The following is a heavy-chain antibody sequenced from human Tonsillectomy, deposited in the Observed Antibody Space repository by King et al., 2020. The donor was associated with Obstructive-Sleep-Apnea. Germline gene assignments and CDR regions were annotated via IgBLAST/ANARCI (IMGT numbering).Heavy chain of an antibody. CDR1: XXXFXXXW. J-gene: IGHJ6*02. CDR2: IDASDSXT. Sequence: VQLVESGAEXXKXGEXLXXSXXXSXXXFXXXWISWXRQMPGNGLEWXGRIDASDSXTXYSPXFQGPGTLSVDNSISTAFLQWSSLKATDTAMYYCARHRGSSSYTYYYYGMDVWGQGTTVTXSS. V-gene: IGHV5-10-1*01. CDR3: ARHRGSSSYTYYYYGMDV. D-gene: IGHD3-16*01.